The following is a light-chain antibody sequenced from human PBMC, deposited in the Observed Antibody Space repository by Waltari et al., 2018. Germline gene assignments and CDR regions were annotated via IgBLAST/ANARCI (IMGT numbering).Light chain of an antibody. Sequence: DIQMTQSPSPLSASVGDRVTITCRASQTISNYLNWYQQKPGKATNLLIYAASSLQSGVPSRFSGSGSGTDFTLTISSLQPEDFATYYCQQSYNTPVTFGQGTKLEIK. CDR3: QQSYNTPVT. V-gene: IGKV1-39*01. CDR2: AAS. CDR1: QTISNY. J-gene: IGKJ2*01.